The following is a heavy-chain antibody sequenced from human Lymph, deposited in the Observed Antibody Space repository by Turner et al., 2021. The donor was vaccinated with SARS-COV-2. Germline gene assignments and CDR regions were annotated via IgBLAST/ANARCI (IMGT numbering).Heavy chain of an antibody. CDR2: ISYDGSDK. CDR1: GFPFSSYA. D-gene: IGHD3-22*01. Sequence: QVQLVESGGGVVQPGRSLRLPCSASGFPFSSYAMHWVRQAAGKGLEWVAFISYDGSDKYYADAVKGRFTFSRDNAKNTLYLQMNSLRAEDTAVYYCARDRDSSGWVDYWGQGTLVTVSS. V-gene: IGHV3-30*04. J-gene: IGHJ4*02. CDR3: ARDRDSSGWVDY.